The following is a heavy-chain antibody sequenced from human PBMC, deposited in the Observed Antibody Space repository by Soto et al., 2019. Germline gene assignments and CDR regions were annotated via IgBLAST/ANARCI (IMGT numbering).Heavy chain of an antibody. Sequence: PSETLSLTCAVSGYSIISGYYWGWLRQPPGKGLEWIGSIYHGVSTYYNPSLNSRVTLSIDMTNNHVSLILDSVTAADPAVYYFARLCAWVRYYPDSSPYTFEKLFEPWGQLTLDTVSS. D-gene: IGHD3-22*01. CDR3: ARLCAWVRYYPDSSPYTFEKLFEP. CDR1: GYSIISGYY. V-gene: IGHV4-38-2*01. CDR2: IYHGVST. J-gene: IGHJ5*02.